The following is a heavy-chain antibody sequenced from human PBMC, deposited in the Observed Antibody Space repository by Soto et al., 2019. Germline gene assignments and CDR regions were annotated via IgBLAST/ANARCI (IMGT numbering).Heavy chain of an antibody. D-gene: IGHD3-3*01. J-gene: IGHJ5*02. V-gene: IGHV4-61*01. CDR2: VYHSDT. CDR1: GGSVSSSTYY. CDR3: AQGRILISGVASGWFDP. Sequence: PSETLSLTCTVSGGSVSSSTYYWSWIRQPPGKGLEWIGFVYHSDTKYNPSIKSRVTISVDTSKKQVSLKLRSVTAADTAVYYCAQGRILISGVASGWFDPWGQGTLVTVSS.